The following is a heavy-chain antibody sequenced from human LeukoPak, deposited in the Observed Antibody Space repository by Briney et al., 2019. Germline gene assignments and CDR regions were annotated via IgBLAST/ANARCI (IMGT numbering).Heavy chain of an antibody. CDR2: IIPIFGTA. CDR3: ARDVSGSYSYYFDY. V-gene: IGHV1-69*05. Sequence: SVKVSCKASGYTFTSYDINWVRQAPGQGLEWMGGIIPIFGTANYAQKFQGRVTITTDESTSTAYMELSSLRSEDTAVYYRARDVSGSYSYYFDYWGQGTLVTVSS. CDR1: GYTFTSYD. J-gene: IGHJ4*02. D-gene: IGHD1-26*01.